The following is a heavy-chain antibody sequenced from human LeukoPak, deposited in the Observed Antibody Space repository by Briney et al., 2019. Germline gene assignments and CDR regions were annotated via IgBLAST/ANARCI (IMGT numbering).Heavy chain of an antibody. CDR1: RFTFCSYT. J-gene: IGHJ4*02. CDR3: ARDQRAYSYGQDY. Sequence: VWSLSLSCAASRFTFCSYTMNCVRQAPEKGLEWVSCISSTSSYIYYAESVPERFTTSRENTKNSPYPRMNSLRAADTAVYYCARDQRAYSYGQDYSGQGTLITVSS. CDR2: ISSTSSYI. D-gene: IGHD5-18*01. V-gene: IGHV3-21*01.